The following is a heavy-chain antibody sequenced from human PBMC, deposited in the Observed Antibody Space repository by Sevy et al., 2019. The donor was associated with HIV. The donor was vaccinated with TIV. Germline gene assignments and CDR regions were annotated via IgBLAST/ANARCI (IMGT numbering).Heavy chain of an antibody. J-gene: IGHJ4*02. CDR2: IYYSGNT. V-gene: IGHV4-39*01. Sequence: SETLSLTCTVSGGSITGGRYYWGWIRQPPGKGLEWIGSIYYSGNTYFNPSLKSRVTISVDTSKNQFSLRLSSVTAADTAVYYGARHDILTGYYIAHFDYWGQGTLVTVSS. CDR3: ARHDILTGYYIAHFDY. D-gene: IGHD3-9*01. CDR1: GGSITGGRYY.